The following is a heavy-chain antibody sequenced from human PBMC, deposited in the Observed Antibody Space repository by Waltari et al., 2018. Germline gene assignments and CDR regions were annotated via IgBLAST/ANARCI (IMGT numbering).Heavy chain of an antibody. V-gene: IGHV4-61*03. Sequence: QLQLQESGPGLVKPSDTLSLTCIVSGDSVTNGHYYWSWIRQPPGKGLEWIGYIYDRGRPDSTPSLRRRLTMSFDTSKTPVSLRLRSVPAADTAVYYCARWAGYCSRASCHLYFDYWGQGTLVTVSA. D-gene: IGHD2-2*01. CDR2: IYDRGRP. J-gene: IGHJ4*02. CDR3: ARWAGYCSRASCHLYFDY. CDR1: GDSVTNGHYY.